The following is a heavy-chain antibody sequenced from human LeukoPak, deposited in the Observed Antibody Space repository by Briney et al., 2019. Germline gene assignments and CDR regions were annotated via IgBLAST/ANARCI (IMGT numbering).Heavy chain of an antibody. CDR2: INPSGGST. V-gene: IGHV1-46*01. Sequence: GASVKVSCKASGYTFTSYYMHWVRQAPGQGLEWMGIINPSGGSTSYAQKFQGRVTMTRNTSISTAYMELSSLRSEDTAVYYCARIHYSERPDYWGQGTLVTVSS. D-gene: IGHD4-11*01. CDR1: GYTFTSYY. CDR3: ARIHYSERPDY. J-gene: IGHJ4*02.